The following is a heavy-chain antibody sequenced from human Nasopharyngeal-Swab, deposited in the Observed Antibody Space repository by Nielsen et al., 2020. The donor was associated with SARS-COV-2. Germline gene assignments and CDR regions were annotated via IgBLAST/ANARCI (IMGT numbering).Heavy chain of an antibody. J-gene: IGHJ5*02. Sequence: SQTLSLTCAVSGYSISSGYYWGWNRQPPGKGLEWIGSIYHSGSTYYNPSLKSRVTISVDTSKNQFSLKLSSVTAADTAVYYCARHERIAAIRINWFDPWGQGTPVTVSS. V-gene: IGHV4-38-2*01. D-gene: IGHD6-13*01. CDR2: IYHSGST. CDR3: ARHERIAAIRINWFDP. CDR1: GYSISSGYY.